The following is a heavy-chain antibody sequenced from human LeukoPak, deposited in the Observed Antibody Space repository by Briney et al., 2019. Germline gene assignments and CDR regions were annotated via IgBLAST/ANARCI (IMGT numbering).Heavy chain of an antibody. J-gene: IGHJ4*02. CDR3: ARVDNWNEGYYFDY. V-gene: IGHV4-59*01. Sequence: PSETLSLTCTVSGGSISSYYWSWIRQPPGKGLEWIGYIYYSGSTNHNPSLKSRVTISVDTSKIQFSLKLSSVTAADTAVYYCARVDNWNEGYYFDYWGQGTLVTVSS. CDR2: IYYSGST. D-gene: IGHD1-20*01. CDR1: GGSISSYY.